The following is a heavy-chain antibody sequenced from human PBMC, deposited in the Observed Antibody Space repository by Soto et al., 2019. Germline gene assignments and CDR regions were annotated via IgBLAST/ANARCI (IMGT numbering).Heavy chain of an antibody. V-gene: IGHV1-69*01. CDR1: GVTFSTYP. CDR2: IIPLFGTT. CDR3: ARGATHGSSWYFWFDP. J-gene: IGHJ5*02. D-gene: IGHD6-13*01. Sequence: QVQLVQSGAEVRMPGSSVKVSCKASGVTFSTYPINWVRQAPGQGLEWMGGIIPLFGTTNYAQKFKGRVTITADESTSTAYMELSSLRAEDAAVYYCARGATHGSSWYFWFDPWGHGTLVTVSS.